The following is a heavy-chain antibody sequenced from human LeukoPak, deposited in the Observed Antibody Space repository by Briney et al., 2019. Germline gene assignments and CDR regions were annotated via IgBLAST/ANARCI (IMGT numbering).Heavy chain of an antibody. Sequence: PSETLSLTCAVYGGSFSGYYRSWIRQPPGKGLEWIGEINHSGSTNYNPSLKSRVTISVDTSKNQFSLKLSSVTAADTTVYYCARRGSSGWYYNWFDPWGQGTLVTVSS. CDR1: GGSFSGYY. V-gene: IGHV4-34*01. CDR2: INHSGST. CDR3: ARRGSSGWYYNWFDP. D-gene: IGHD6-19*01. J-gene: IGHJ5*02.